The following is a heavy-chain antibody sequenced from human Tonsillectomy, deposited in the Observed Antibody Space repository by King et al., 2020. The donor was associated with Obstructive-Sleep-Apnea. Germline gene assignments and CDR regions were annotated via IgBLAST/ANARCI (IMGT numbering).Heavy chain of an antibody. CDR2: ISYDGSNK. J-gene: IGHJ4*02. Sequence: VQLVESGGGVVQPGRSLRLSCAASGFTFSSYGMHWVRQAPGKGLEWVAVISYDGSNKYYADSVKGRFTISRDNSKNTLYLQMNSLRAEDTAVYYCAKDLTTMALDYWGQGTLVTVPS. CDR1: GFTFSSYG. CDR3: AKDLTTMALDY. V-gene: IGHV3-30*18. D-gene: IGHD3-10*01.